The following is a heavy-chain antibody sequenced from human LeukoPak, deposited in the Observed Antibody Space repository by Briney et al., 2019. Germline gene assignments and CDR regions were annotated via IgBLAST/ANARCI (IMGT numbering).Heavy chain of an antibody. Sequence: SETLSLTCTVSGGSISSSSYYWGWIRQPPGKGLEWIGSIYYSGSTNYNPSLKSRVTISVDTSKNQFSLKLSSVTAADTAVYYCARVVTASYYYYYMDVWGKGTTVTVSS. CDR2: IYYSGST. D-gene: IGHD2-21*02. V-gene: IGHV4-39*07. CDR3: ARVVTASYYYYYMDV. CDR1: GGSISSSSYY. J-gene: IGHJ6*03.